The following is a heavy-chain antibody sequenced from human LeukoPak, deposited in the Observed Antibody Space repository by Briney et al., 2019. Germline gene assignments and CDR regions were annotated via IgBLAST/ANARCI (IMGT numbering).Heavy chain of an antibody. CDR1: GFTFSPYS. CDR3: ATSWGPVDH. Sequence: PGGSLRLSCAASGFTFSPYSMNWVRQAPGKGLEWVSYIAGSSSTIYYADSVKDRFAISRDNAKNSLYLQMNSLRAEDTAVYYCATSWGPVDHWSQGTLVTVSS. CDR2: IAGSSSTI. V-gene: IGHV3-48*01. D-gene: IGHD7-27*01. J-gene: IGHJ4*02.